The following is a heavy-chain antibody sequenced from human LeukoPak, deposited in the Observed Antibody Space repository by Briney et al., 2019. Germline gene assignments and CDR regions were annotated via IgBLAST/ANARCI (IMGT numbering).Heavy chain of an antibody. CDR2: IKQDGSEK. CDR1: AFTFSSYW. Sequence: PGGSLRLSCAPSAFTFSSYWMSWVRQDPGKGLEWVANIKQDGSEKYYVDSVKGRFTISRDNAKNSLYLQMNSLRAEDTAVYYCARDYNDYGDYWGQGTLVTVSS. D-gene: IGHD3-10*01. CDR3: ARDYNDYGDY. J-gene: IGHJ4*02. V-gene: IGHV3-7*01.